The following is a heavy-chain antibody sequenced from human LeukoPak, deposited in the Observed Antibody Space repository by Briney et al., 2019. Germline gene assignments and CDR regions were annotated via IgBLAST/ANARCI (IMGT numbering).Heavy chain of an antibody. CDR1: GGSISSGGYS. Sequence: PSETLSLTCAVSGGSISSGGYSWSWIRQPPGKGLEWIGYIYHSGSTYYNPSLKSRVTISVDRSKNQFSLKLSSVTAADTAVYYCARDSSGFSAFDIWGQGTMVTVSS. V-gene: IGHV4-30-2*01. CDR2: IYHSGST. J-gene: IGHJ3*02. CDR3: ARDSSGFSAFDI.